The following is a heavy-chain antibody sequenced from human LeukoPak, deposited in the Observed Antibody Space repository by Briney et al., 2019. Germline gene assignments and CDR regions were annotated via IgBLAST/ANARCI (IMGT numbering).Heavy chain of an antibody. CDR2: ISAYNGNT. CDR1: GYTFTSYG. CDR3: ASDSYGFWGDYYYYYGMDV. V-gene: IGHV1-18*01. J-gene: IGHJ6*02. D-gene: IGHD5-18*01. Sequence: ASVKVSCKASGYTFTSYGISWVRHAPGQGLEWMGWISAYNGNTNYAQKLQGRVTMTTDTSTSTAYMELRSLRSDDTAVYYCASDSYGFWGDYYYYYGMDVWGQGTTVTVSS.